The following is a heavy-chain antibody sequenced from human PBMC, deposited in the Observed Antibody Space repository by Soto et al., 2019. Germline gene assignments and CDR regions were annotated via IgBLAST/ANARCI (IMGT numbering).Heavy chain of an antibody. D-gene: IGHD6-19*01. CDR2: IIPIFGTA. J-gene: IGHJ6*02. V-gene: IGHV1-69*12. CDR3: ARSWTRLSRSGWFSYGVMAYYYGMDV. Sequence: QVQLVQSGAEVKKPGSSVKVSCKASGGTFSSYAISWVRQAPGQGLEWMGGIIPIFGTANYAQKFQGRVTITADESTSTAYMELSSLRSEDTAVYYCARSWTRLSRSGWFSYGVMAYYYGMDVWGQGTTVTVSS. CDR1: GGTFSSYA.